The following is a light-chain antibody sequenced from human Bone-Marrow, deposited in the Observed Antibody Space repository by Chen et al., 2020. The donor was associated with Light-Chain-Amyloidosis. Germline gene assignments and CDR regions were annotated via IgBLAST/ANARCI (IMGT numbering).Light chain of an antibody. CDR1: SSDVGGDNH. CDR3: SSYTITNTLV. J-gene: IGLJ1*01. V-gene: IGLV2-14*01. CDR2: EVT. Sequence: QSALTHPASLSRSPGQSLPISCTGTSSDVGGDNHVSWYHQHPDKAPKLMIYEVTNRPSWVPDRFSGSKSDNTASLTISGLQTEDEADYFCSSYTITNTLVFGSGTRVTVL.